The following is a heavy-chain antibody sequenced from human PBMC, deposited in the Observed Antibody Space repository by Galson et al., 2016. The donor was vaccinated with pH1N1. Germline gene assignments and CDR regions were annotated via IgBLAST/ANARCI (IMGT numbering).Heavy chain of an antibody. Sequence: SVKVSCKASGGTFGSYGINWVRQAPGQGLEWMGGIIPIFKTTKYAQNFQGRVTITADESTTTAYMELSSLRSEDTAVYYCAREDYYDTDLSDWYFDLWGRGTLVTVSS. J-gene: IGHJ2*01. CDR2: IIPIFKTT. CDR1: GGTFGSYG. V-gene: IGHV1-69*13. D-gene: IGHD3-22*01. CDR3: AREDYYDTDLSDWYFDL.